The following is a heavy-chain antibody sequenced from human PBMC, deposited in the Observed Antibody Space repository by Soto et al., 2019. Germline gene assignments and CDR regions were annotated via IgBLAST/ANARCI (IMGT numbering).Heavy chain of an antibody. J-gene: IGHJ6*02. V-gene: IGHV4-4*07. CDR1: GGFISSYY. CDR2: IYPSGNT. CDR3: AGDEGYYYSGMDV. Sequence: QVQLQESGPGLMKPSETLSLTCTVSGGFISSYYWSWIRPTAGKGLEWIGRIYPSGNTNYNPSLMSRVTPTTDTSKNCLSLNMSSVTAADTAVYFSAGDEGYYYSGMDVWGQGTAVTVSS.